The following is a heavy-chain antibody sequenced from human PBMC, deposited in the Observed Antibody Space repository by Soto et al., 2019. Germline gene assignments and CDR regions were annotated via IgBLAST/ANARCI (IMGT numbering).Heavy chain of an antibody. CDR3: ARALSSAAGLYFDY. V-gene: IGHV4-4*07. CDR2: IHTTENT. Sequence: QMQLQESGPGLVKPSETLSLTCTVSGDSISSYYWSWIRQPAGKGMEWIGRIHTTENTNYNPSLKSRVTMSIDTSNNQFSLKLTSLTAADTAVYYCARALSSAAGLYFDYWGQGTLVTVSS. D-gene: IGHD6-13*01. CDR1: GDSISSYY. J-gene: IGHJ4*02.